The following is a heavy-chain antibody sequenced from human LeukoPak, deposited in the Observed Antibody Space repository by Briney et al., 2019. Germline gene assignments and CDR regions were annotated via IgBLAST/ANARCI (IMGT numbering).Heavy chain of an antibody. D-gene: IGHD1-26*01. Sequence: SETLSLTCTVSGGSTSSSNYYWGWIRQPPGKGLEWIGSIYFSGSTYYSPSLKRRLPLSIDTSKNQFSLKLTSVTAADTAVYYCARRPTTSIVGVTTNYFDHWGQGTLVTVSS. CDR1: GGSTSSSNYY. CDR3: ARRPTTSIVGVTTNYFDH. J-gene: IGHJ4*02. V-gene: IGHV4-39*01. CDR2: IYFSGST.